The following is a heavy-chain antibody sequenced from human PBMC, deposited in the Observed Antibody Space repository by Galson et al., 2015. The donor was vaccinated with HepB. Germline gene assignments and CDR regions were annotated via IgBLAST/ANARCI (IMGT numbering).Heavy chain of an antibody. V-gene: IGHV3-23*01. J-gene: IGHJ6*02. D-gene: IGHD7-27*01. CDR3: AKGAGDFYYYYYGMDV. CDR2: ISGSGGST. Sequence: SLRLSCAASGFTFSSYAMSWVRQAPGKGLEWVSAISGSGGSTYYADSVKGRFTISRDNSKNTLYLQMNSLRAEDTAVYYCAKGAGDFYYYYYGMDVWGQGTTVTVSS. CDR1: GFTFSSYA.